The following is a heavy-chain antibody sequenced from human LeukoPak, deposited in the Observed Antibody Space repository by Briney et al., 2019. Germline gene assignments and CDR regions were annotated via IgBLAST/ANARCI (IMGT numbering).Heavy chain of an antibody. CDR1: GFTVSSNY. Sequence: GGSLRLSRAASGFTVSSNYMSWVRQAPGKGLEWVSVIYSGGSTYYADSVKGRFTISRDNSKNTLYLQMNSLRAEDTAVYYRARVAVAADYWGQGTLVTVSS. D-gene: IGHD6-19*01. CDR2: IYSGGST. J-gene: IGHJ4*02. CDR3: ARVAVAADY. V-gene: IGHV3-66*02.